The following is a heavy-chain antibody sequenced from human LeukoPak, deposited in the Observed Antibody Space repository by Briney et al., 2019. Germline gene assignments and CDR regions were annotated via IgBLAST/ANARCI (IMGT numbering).Heavy chain of an antibody. CDR2: ISSTSSHT. CDR3: VTGEQIRSPGY. D-gene: IGHD1-20*01. Sequence: GGSLRLSCAASEFXVSDSYISWIRQAPGKGLEWVSIISSTSSHTEYADSVKGRFTISRDNAKKSVFLQMNSLRVEDTAVYYCVTGEQIRSPGYWGQGTLVTVSS. J-gene: IGHJ4*02. CDR1: EFXVSDSY. V-gene: IGHV3-11*03.